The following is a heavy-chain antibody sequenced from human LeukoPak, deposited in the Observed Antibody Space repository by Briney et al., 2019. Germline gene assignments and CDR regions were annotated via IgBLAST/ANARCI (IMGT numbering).Heavy chain of an antibody. V-gene: IGHV4-59*01. CDR1: GFTFSSYA. D-gene: IGHD5-18*01. Sequence: GSLRLSCAASGFTFSSYAMSWVRQAPGKGLEWIGYIYYNGSTSYNPSLKGRVTILEDTSKNQFSLKLNSVTAADTAVYYCASYIIKYRAFDYWGQGTLVTVSS. CDR3: ASYIIKYRAFDY. CDR2: IYYNGST. J-gene: IGHJ4*02.